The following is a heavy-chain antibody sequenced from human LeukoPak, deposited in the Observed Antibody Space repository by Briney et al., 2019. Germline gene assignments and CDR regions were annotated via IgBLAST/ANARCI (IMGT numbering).Heavy chain of an antibody. CDR1: GLTFSSYG. D-gene: IGHD6-19*01. J-gene: IGHJ4*02. CDR3: AKGRVAGNGWTFNDF. V-gene: IGHV3-23*01. Sequence: PGGSLRLSCAASGLTFSSYGMSWVRQAPGKGLEWVSSFNASGSGSYYADSVRGRFTVSRDNSKNTVYLQMNSLRAEDTAVYYCAKGRVAGNGWTFNDFWGQGTLVTVSS. CDR2: FNASGSGS.